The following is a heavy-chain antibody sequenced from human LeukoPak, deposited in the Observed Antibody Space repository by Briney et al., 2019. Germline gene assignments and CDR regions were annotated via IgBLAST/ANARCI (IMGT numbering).Heavy chain of an antibody. D-gene: IGHD6-19*01. CDR3: ARSSRYNSAWFLY. CDR1: GASISSYY. CDR2: INFSGNT. Sequence: SETLSLTCTVSGASISSYYWRWIRQPPGKGLEWIGYINFSGNTNYNPSLKSRVTISLDTSKMQFSLKLTSVTAPDTAVYYCARSSRYNSAWFLYWGRGTLVTVSS. J-gene: IGHJ4*02. V-gene: IGHV4-59*01.